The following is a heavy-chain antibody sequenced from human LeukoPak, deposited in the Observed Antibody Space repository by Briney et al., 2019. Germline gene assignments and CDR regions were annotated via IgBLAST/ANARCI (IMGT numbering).Heavy chain of an antibody. D-gene: IGHD3-9*01. CDR3: AILSLYDILTGYSDY. CDR1: GYTFTGYY. V-gene: IGHV1-2*02. J-gene: IGHJ4*02. CDR2: INPNSGGT. Sequence: ASVKVSCKASGYTFTGYYMHWVRQAPGQGLEWMGWINPNSGGTNYAQKFQGRVTMTRDTSISTAYMELSRLRSDDTAVYYCAILSLYDILTGYSDYWGQGTLVTVSS.